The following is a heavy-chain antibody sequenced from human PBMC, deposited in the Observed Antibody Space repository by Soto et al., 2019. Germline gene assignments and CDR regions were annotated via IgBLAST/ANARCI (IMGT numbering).Heavy chain of an antibody. V-gene: IGHV3-30-3*01. CDR1: GFTFSSYA. CDR3: ARQPAVDYYFDY. J-gene: IGHJ4*02. Sequence: PGGSLRLSCAASGFTFSSYAMHWVRQAPGKGLEWVAVISYDGSNKCYADSVKGRFTISRDNSKNTLYLQMNSLRAENTSVYYCARQPAVDYYFDYWGQGTLVTVSS. D-gene: IGHD6-19*01. CDR2: ISYDGSNK.